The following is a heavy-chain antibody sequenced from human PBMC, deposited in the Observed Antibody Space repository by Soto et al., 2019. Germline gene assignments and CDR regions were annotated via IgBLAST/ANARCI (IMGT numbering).Heavy chain of an antibody. D-gene: IGHD2-2*01. J-gene: IGHJ4*02. CDR3: AKSQVSVVPAAFSDY. CDR2: ISGSGGST. V-gene: IGHV3-23*01. Sequence: GGSLRLSCAASGFTVSSNYMSWVRQAPGKGLEWVSAISGSGGSTYYADSVKGRFTISRNNSKNTLYLQMNNLRAEDTAVYYCAKSQVSVVPAAFSDYWGQGTLVTVSS. CDR1: GFTVSSNY.